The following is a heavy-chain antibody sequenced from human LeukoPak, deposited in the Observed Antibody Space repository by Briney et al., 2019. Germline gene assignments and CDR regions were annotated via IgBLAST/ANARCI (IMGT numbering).Heavy chain of an antibody. V-gene: IGHV3-11*05. CDR3: ARVRSSGSPLDY. D-gene: IGHD3-10*01. Sequence: GGSLRLSCAASGFTFSDYYMSWIRQAPGKGLEWVSYISKSGTSTKYADSVKGRFSISRDNAKQSLYLQLNSLTAEDTAVYFCARVRSSGSPLDYWGQGTLVTVSS. J-gene: IGHJ4*02. CDR1: GFTFSDYY. CDR2: ISKSGTST.